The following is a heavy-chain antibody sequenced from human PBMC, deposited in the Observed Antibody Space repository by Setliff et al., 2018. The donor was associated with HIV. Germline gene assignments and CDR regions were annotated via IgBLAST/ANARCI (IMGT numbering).Heavy chain of an antibody. Sequence: ASVKVSCKASGGTFKTYAISWVRQAPGQGLEWMGGIIPIFATTDYAQEFQGRVTIIADESTSTAYMELSSLRSEDTAVYYCALKGAYDILTGFPNWGQGTLVTV. V-gene: IGHV1-69*13. CDR3: ALKGAYDILTGFPN. CDR1: GGTFKTYA. J-gene: IGHJ4*02. D-gene: IGHD3-9*01. CDR2: IIPIFATT.